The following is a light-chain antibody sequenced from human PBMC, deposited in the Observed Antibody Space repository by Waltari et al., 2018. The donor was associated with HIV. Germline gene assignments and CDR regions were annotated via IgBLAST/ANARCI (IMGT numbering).Light chain of an antibody. CDR3: QSYDTSPSGVV. J-gene: IGLJ2*01. CDR1: SSNIGPIHD. CDR2: GNS. V-gene: IGLV1-40*01. Sequence: QSVLTQPPSVSGAPGQRVTISCTGSSSNIGPIHDVHWYQPVPGTAPKLLIYGNSNRPSGVPDPFSGSKSGTSASLAIARLQAEDEADYYCQSYDTSPSGVVFGGGTKLTVL.